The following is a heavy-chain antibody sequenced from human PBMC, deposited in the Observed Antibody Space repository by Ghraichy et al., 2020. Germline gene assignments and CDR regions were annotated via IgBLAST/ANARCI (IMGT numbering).Heavy chain of an antibody. D-gene: IGHD2-2*01. CDR1: GFTFSSYA. CDR2: ISGSGGST. Sequence: LSLTCAASGFTFSSYAMSWVRQAPGKGLEWVSAISGSGGSTYYADSVKGRFTISRDNSKNTLYLQMNSLRAEDTAVYYCGKGVVPAAMHGDSSSWYVGDWGQGTRVTVSS. V-gene: IGHV3-23*01. CDR3: GKGVVPAAMHGDSSSWYVGD. J-gene: IGHJ4*02.